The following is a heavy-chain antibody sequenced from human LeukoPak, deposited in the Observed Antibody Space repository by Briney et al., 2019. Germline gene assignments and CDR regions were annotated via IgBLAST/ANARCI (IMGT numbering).Heavy chain of an antibody. D-gene: IGHD6-13*01. V-gene: IGHV3-23*01. CDR2: TSGSGGST. CDR1: GFTFSSYA. J-gene: IGHJ4*02. Sequence: GGSLRLSCAASGFTFSSYAMSWVRQAPGKGLEWVSATSGSGGSTYYADSVKGRFTISRDNSKNTLYLQMNSLRAEDTAVYYCAKKGIAAAGPSHFDYWGQGTLVTVSS. CDR3: AKKGIAAAGPSHFDY.